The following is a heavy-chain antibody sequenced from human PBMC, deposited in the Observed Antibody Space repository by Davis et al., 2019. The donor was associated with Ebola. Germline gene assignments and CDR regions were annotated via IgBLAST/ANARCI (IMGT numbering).Heavy chain of an antibody. Sequence: ALVKVSCKASGYTFTAYYIHWVRQAPGQGLEWMGWINPNTGGTNYAQHFQGRATITRDTSISTAYVQLSSLRSEDTAVFYCVRGMARGDFGLDVWGQGTTVTVSS. V-gene: IGHV1-2*02. CDR2: INPNTGGT. J-gene: IGHJ6*02. CDR3: VRGMARGDFGLDV. D-gene: IGHD3-10*01. CDR1: GYTFTAYY.